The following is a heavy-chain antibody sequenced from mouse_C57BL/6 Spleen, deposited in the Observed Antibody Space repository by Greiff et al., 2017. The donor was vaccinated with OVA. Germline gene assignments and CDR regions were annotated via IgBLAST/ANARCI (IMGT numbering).Heavy chain of an antibody. CDR2: ISSGSSTI. D-gene: IGHD4-1*01. Sequence: EVKLMESGGGLVKPGGSLKLSCAASGFTFSDYGMHWVRQAPEKGLEWVAYISSGSSTIYYADTVKGRFTISRDNAKNTLFLQMTSLRSEDTAMYYCARKPGTDWYFDVWGTGTTVTVSS. V-gene: IGHV5-17*01. CDR3: ARKPGTDWYFDV. J-gene: IGHJ1*03. CDR1: GFTFSDYG.